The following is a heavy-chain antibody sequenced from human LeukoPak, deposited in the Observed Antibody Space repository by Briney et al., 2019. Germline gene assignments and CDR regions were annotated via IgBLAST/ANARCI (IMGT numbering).Heavy chain of an antibody. Sequence: GGSLRLSCAASGFTFSSYSMNWVRQAPGKGLEWVSSISSSSSYIYYADSVKGRITISRDNAKNSLYLQMNSLRAEDTAVYYCARDGVARGGSYGLDFDYWGQGTLVTVSS. CDR1: GFTFSSYS. J-gene: IGHJ4*02. CDR2: ISSSSSYI. CDR3: ARDGVARGGSYGLDFDY. D-gene: IGHD1-26*01. V-gene: IGHV3-21*01.